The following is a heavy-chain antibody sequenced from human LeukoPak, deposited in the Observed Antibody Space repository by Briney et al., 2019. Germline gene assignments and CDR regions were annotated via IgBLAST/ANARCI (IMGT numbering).Heavy chain of an antibody. CDR3: ASHYDSDNWFDP. Sequence: GASVKVSCKASGGTFSGYTISWVRQAPGQGLEWMGRIIPILGIANYAQKFQGRVTITADKSTSTAYMELSSLRSEDTAVYYCASHYDSDNWFDPWGQGTLVTVSS. J-gene: IGHJ5*02. CDR2: IIPILGIA. V-gene: IGHV1-69*02. D-gene: IGHD3-3*01. CDR1: GGTFSGYT.